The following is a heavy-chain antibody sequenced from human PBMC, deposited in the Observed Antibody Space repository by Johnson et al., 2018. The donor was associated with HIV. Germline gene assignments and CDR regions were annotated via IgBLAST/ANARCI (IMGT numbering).Heavy chain of an antibody. CDR2: IKEDGSQK. V-gene: IGHV3-7*01. CDR1: GFTFKTSW. D-gene: IGHD6-6*01. J-gene: IGHJ3*02. CDR3: ARAGGSSLAFDI. Sequence: MLLVESGGRLVQPGGSLGLSCAGSGFTFKTSWMTWVRQAPGKSLEWVANIKEDGSQKYYADSVRGRFTISRDNSKNSLFLQMGSLRAEDMAVYYCARAGGSSLAFDIWGQGTMVTVSS.